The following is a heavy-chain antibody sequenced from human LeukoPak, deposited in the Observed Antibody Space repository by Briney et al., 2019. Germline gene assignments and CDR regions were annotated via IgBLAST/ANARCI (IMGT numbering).Heavy chain of an antibody. V-gene: IGHV4-59*01. J-gene: IGHJ4*02. Sequence: SETLSLTCTVSGGSISSYYWSWIRQPPGKGLEWIGYVYYSGSTNYNPSLKSRVTISVDTSKNQFSLKLTSVTAADTAVYYCTRTWHSSAWKEFYFDYWGQGTLVTVSS. CDR2: VYYSGST. CDR3: TRTWHSSAWKEFYFDY. CDR1: GGSISSYY. D-gene: IGHD6-19*01.